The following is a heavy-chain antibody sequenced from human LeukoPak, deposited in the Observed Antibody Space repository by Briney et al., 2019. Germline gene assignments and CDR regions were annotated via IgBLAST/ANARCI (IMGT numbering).Heavy chain of an antibody. CDR1: GGSISSSSYY. CDR2: IYYSGTT. CDR3: ARRNKAVPGDAFDM. V-gene: IGHV4-39*01. J-gene: IGHJ3*02. Sequence: PSETLSLTCTVSGGSISSSSYYWGWIRQPPGKGLEWIGNIYYSGTTYYNPSLKSRVTISVDTSKNQFFLKLRSVTAADTAVFYCARRNKAVPGDAFDMWGQGTMVTVSS. D-gene: IGHD6-19*01.